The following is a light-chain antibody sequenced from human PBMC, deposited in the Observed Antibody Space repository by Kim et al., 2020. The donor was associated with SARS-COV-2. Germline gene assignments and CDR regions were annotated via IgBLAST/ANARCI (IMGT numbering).Light chain of an antibody. CDR3: QSYDISLNGRV. CDR2: AND. J-gene: IGLJ3*02. V-gene: IGLV1-40*01. Sequence: QPVLTQPPSVSEAPGQRVTISCTGSRSNIGAGYDVHWYQQLPGTAPKLLIFANDNRPSGVPDRFSGSRSGTSASLAITGVQADDEGDYYCQSYDISLNGRVFGGGTQLTVL. CDR1: RSNIGAGYD.